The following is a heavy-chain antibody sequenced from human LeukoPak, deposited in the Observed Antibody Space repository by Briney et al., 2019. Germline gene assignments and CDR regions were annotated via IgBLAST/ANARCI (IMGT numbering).Heavy chain of an antibody. Sequence: GGSLRLSCAASGFTFSRHYMSWIRQAPGKGLEWLSYISNSGDYTNYADSVKGRFTISRDNAENSLYLQMNSLRAEDTAVYYCARHKTTMSSGWYDHWFDPWGQGTLVTVSS. J-gene: IGHJ5*02. D-gene: IGHD6-19*01. CDR3: ARHKTTMSSGWYDHWFDP. CDR2: ISNSGDYT. V-gene: IGHV3-11*06. CDR1: GFTFSRHY.